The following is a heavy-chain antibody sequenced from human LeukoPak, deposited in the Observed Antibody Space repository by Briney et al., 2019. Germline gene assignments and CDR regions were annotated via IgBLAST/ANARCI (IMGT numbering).Heavy chain of an antibody. CDR2: IIPIFGTA. CDR1: GYTFTDYY. CDR3: ARGPHCGGDCYLYYYYYYMDV. V-gene: IGHV1-69*13. D-gene: IGHD2-21*02. Sequence: GASVKVSCKASGYTFTDYYMHWVRQAPGQGLEWMGGIIPIFGTANYAQKFQGRVTITADESTSTAYMELSSLKSEDTAVYYCARGPHCGGDCYLYYYYYYMDVWGKGTTVTISS. J-gene: IGHJ6*03.